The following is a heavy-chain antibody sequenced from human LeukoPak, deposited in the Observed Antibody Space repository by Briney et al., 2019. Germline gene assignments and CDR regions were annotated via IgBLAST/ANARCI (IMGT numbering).Heavy chain of an antibody. D-gene: IGHD6-6*01. Sequence: SETLSLTCTVSGASISSGDDYWSWIRQPPGKGLEWIGYTYYSGTTYYNPSLKSRVTISVDTSKNQFSLKVSSVTAADTAVYYCARYSSSSGAFDYWGQGTLVTVSS. CDR3: ARYSSSSGAFDY. CDR2: TYYSGTT. V-gene: IGHV4-30-4*01. J-gene: IGHJ4*02. CDR1: GASISSGDDY.